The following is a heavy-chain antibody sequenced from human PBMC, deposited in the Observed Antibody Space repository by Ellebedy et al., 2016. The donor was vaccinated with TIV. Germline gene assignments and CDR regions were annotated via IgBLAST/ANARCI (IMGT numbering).Heavy chain of an antibody. V-gene: IGHV1-3*01. Sequence: ASVKVSCXASGYTFTSYAMHWVRQAPGQRLEWMGWINAGNGNTKYSQKFQGRVTITRDTSASTAYMELSSLRSEDTAVYYCAREWVQLTSGFDYWGQGTLVTVSS. CDR2: INAGNGNT. D-gene: IGHD5-18*01. CDR3: AREWVQLTSGFDY. CDR1: GYTFTSYA. J-gene: IGHJ4*02.